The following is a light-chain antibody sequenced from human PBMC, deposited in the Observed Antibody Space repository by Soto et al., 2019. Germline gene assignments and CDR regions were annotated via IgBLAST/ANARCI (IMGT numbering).Light chain of an antibody. Sequence: DIQMTQSPSTLYASVGDRVTITCRANQSINTWLAWFQQTPGKAPKLLIYKASNLESGVPSRFSGSGSGTEFTLTISSLQPDDFATYYCQQYNSYSPSTFGQGTKVEIK. V-gene: IGKV1-5*03. CDR3: QQYNSYSPST. J-gene: IGKJ1*01. CDR2: KAS. CDR1: QSINTW.